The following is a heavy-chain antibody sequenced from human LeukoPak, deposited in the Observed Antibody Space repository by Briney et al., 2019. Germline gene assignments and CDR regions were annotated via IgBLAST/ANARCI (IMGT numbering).Heavy chain of an antibody. CDR3: AKFRGTRGYDTSGREFDF. J-gene: IGHJ5*01. CDR1: GFTFSSYG. Sequence: PGGSLRLSCAASGFTFSSYGMHWVRQAPGKGLEWVAVISYDGSNKYYADSVKGRFTISRDNSKNTLYLQMTSLRAEDTAVYYCAKFRGTRGYDTSGREFDFWGQGTLVIVSS. D-gene: IGHD3-22*01. CDR2: ISYDGSNK. V-gene: IGHV3-30*18.